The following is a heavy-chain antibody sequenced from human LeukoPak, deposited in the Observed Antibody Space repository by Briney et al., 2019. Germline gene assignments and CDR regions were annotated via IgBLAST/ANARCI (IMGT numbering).Heavy chain of an antibody. V-gene: IGHV3-23*01. CDR2: ISGSGGST. CDR1: GFTFSSYA. Sequence: HPGGSLRLSCAASGFTFSSYAMSWVRQAPGKGLEWVSAISGSGGSTYYADSVKGRFTISRDNSKNTLYLQMNSLRAEDTAVYYCAKDLVPTRGYSGYQAGFDYWGQGTLVTVSS. CDR3: AKDLVPTRGYSGYQAGFDY. D-gene: IGHD5-12*01. J-gene: IGHJ4*02.